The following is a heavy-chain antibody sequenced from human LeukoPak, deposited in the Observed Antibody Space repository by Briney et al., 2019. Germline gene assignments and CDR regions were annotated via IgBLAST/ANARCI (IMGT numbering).Heavy chain of an antibody. CDR1: GFTFSSYW. D-gene: IGHD6-13*01. Sequence: GGSLRLSCAASGFTFSSYWMSWVRQAPGKGLEWVANIKQDGSEKYYVDSVKGRFTISRDNAKNSLYLQMNSLRAEDTAVYYCARDRDSSSWYPKSWFDPWGQGTLVTVSS. CDR3: ARDRDSSSWYPKSWFDP. J-gene: IGHJ5*02. V-gene: IGHV3-7*03. CDR2: IKQDGSEK.